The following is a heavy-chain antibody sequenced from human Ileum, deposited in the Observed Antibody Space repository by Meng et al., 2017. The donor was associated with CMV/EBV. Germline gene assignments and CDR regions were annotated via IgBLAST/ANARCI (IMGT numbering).Heavy chain of an antibody. CDR3: VRQVVAASFDY. CDR2: IYYSGSP. CDR1: GGSITSGNYY. D-gene: IGHD2-15*01. J-gene: IGHJ4*02. Sequence: QVQPQESGPGLVKPSQTLSLTCTVSGGSITSGNYYWSWIRQPPGRGLEWIGYIYYSGSPYYKPSLKSRVTISLDTSKNQFSLNLRSVTATDSAVYYCVRQVVAASFDYWGQGALVTVSS. V-gene: IGHV4-30-4*08.